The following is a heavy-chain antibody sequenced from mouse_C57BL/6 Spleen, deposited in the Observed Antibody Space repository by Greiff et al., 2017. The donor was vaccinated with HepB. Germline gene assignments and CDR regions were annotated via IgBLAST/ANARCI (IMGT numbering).Heavy chain of an antibody. V-gene: IGHV1-54*01. Sequence: QVHVKQSGAELVRPGTSVKVSCKASGYAFTNYLIEWVKQRPGQGLEWIGVINPGSGGTNYNEKFKGKATLTADKSSSTAYMQLSSLTSEDSAVYFCAREGYSNPAYWGQGTLVTVSA. CDR2: INPGSGGT. D-gene: IGHD2-5*01. J-gene: IGHJ3*01. CDR3: AREGYSNPAY. CDR1: GYAFTNYL.